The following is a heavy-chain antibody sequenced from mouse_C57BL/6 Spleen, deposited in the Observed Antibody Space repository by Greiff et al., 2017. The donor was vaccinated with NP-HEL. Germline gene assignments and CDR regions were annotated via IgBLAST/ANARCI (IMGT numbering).Heavy chain of an antibody. CDR2: IYPGSGST. Sequence: VQLQQPGAELVKPGASVKMSCKASGYTFTSYWITWVKQRPGQGLEWIGDIYPGSGSTNYNEKFKSKATLTVDTSSSTAYMQLSSLTSEDSAVYYCARSQTAQATFAWFAYWGQGTLVTVSA. CDR1: GYTFTSYW. V-gene: IGHV1-55*01. J-gene: IGHJ3*01. D-gene: IGHD3-2*02. CDR3: ARSQTAQATFAWFAY.